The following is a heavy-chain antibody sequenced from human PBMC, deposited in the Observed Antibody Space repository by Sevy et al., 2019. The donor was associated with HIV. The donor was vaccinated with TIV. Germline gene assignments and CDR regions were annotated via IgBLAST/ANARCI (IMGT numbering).Heavy chain of an antibody. D-gene: IGHD4-4*01. CDR2: IGTAGDT. V-gene: IGHV3-13*01. Sequence: GGSLRLSCAASGFTFSSYDMHWVRQATGKGLEWVSAIGTAGDTYYPGSVKGRFTISRENAKNSLYLHMNSLRAGDTAVYYCARACYSISTRWVFCGMDVWGQGTTVTVSS. CDR3: ARACYSISTRWVFCGMDV. CDR1: GFTFSSYD. J-gene: IGHJ6*02.